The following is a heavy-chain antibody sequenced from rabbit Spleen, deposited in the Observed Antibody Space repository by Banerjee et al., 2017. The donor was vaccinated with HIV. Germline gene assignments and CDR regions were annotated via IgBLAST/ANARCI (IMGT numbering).Heavy chain of an antibody. J-gene: IGHJ4*01. CDR1: GVSFSGNSY. V-gene: IGHV1S45*01. CDR3: ARSGDASSRVNL. CDR2: IDTGSSGFT. D-gene: IGHD6-1*01. Sequence: QEQLVESGGGLVKPEGSLKLSCTASGVSFSGNSYMCWVRQAPGKGLEWIACIDTGSSGFTYFASWAKGPFTISKASSTTLTLQMTSLTAADTATYFCARSGDASSRVNLWGQGGDPGHRL.